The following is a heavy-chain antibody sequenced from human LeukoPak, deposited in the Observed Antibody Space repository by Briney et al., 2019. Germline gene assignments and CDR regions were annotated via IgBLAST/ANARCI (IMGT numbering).Heavy chain of an antibody. J-gene: IGHJ6*04. CDR3: ARVGDDIVVVPAATEDYYYYYGMDV. Sequence: GESLKISCKGSGYSFTSYWIAWVRQAPGQGLEWMGWISAYNGNTNYAQKLQGRVTMTTDTSTSTAYMELRSLRSDDTAVYYCARVGDDIVVVPAATEDYYYYYGMDVWGKGTTVTVSS. CDR2: ISAYNGNT. D-gene: IGHD2-2*01. V-gene: IGHV1-18*04. CDR1: GYSFTSYW.